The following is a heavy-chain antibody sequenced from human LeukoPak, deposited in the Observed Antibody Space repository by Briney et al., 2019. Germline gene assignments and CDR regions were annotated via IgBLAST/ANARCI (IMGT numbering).Heavy chain of an antibody. CDR1: GYTFTSYG. Sequence: AASVKVSCKASGYTFTSYGISWVRQAPGQGLEWMGFINPSGSSAAYAQKFQGRLTMTRDMFTSTDYMELTSLTSDDTAVYYCARDNSVGETAWWFDPWGQGTLVTVSS. CDR3: ARDNSVGETAWWFDP. D-gene: IGHD1-26*01. J-gene: IGHJ5*02. V-gene: IGHV1-46*01. CDR2: INPSGSSA.